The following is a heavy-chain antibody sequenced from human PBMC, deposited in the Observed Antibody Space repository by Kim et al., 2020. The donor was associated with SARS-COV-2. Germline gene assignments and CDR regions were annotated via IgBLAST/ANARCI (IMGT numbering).Heavy chain of an antibody. CDR3: AGTARGANFDY. Sequence: SGTLSLTCSVSGISISSYYWSLIRQPPGKGLEWIGYIYYTGSANYNPSLSSRVTISVDTSKNQFSLKLSSVTAADTAVYYCAGTARGANFDYWGRGALVTVSS. J-gene: IGHJ4*02. V-gene: IGHV4-59*08. D-gene: IGHD1-26*01. CDR1: GISISSYY. CDR2: IYYTGSA.